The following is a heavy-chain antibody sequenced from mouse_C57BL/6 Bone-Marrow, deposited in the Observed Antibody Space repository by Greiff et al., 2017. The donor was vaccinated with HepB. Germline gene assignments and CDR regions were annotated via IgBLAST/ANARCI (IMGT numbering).Heavy chain of an antibody. J-gene: IGHJ2*01. CDR3: ARDHYDPLDY. CDR1: GFTFSSYA. V-gene: IGHV5-4*01. D-gene: IGHD2-4*01. Sequence: EVQRVESGGGLVKPGGSLKLSCAASGFTFSSYAMSWLRQTPEKRLEWVATISDGGSYTYYPDNVKGRFTISRDNAKNNLYLQMSHLKSEDTAMYYCARDHYDPLDYWGQGTTLTVSS. CDR2: ISDGGSYT.